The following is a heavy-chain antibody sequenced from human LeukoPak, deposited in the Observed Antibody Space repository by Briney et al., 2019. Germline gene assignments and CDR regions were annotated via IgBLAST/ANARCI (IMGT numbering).Heavy chain of an antibody. CDR3: ARIGYSSGWYRGYYFDY. CDR2: INAGNGNT. CDR1: GYTFTSYA. Sequence: ASVKVSCKASGYTFTSYAMHWVRQAPGQRLEWMGWINAGNGNTKYSQKFQGRVTITRDTSASTAYMELSSLRSEDTAVYYCARIGYSSGWYRGYYFDYWGQGTLVTVSS. J-gene: IGHJ4*02. D-gene: IGHD6-19*01. V-gene: IGHV1-3*01.